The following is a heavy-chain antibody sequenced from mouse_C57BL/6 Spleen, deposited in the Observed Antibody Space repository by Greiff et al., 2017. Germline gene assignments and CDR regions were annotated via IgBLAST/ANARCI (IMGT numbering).Heavy chain of an antibody. V-gene: IGHV1-50*01. Sequence: VQLQQPGAELVKPGASVKLSCKASGYTFTSYWMQWVKQRPGQGLEWIGEIDPSDSYTNYNQKFKGKATLTVDTSSSTAYMQLSSLTSADSAVYYCAIYITTGVARGFDYWGQGTTLTVSS. CDR2: IDPSDSYT. CDR3: AIYITTGVARGFDY. CDR1: GYTFTSYW. D-gene: IGHD1-1*01. J-gene: IGHJ2*01.